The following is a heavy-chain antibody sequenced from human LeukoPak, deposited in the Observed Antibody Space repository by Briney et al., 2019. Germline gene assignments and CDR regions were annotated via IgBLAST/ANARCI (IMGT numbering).Heavy chain of an antibody. J-gene: IGHJ1*01. V-gene: IGHV3-23*01. Sequence: GGSLRLSCAASGFTFSNYAVNWIRQAPGKGLKWVSVISGSGSSIYYTDSVKGRFTISRDNSKNTLYLQMNSLRAEDTAVYYCAMGATSWSGYSFPKIFQHWGRGTLVTGSS. D-gene: IGHD3-3*01. CDR1: GFTFSNYA. CDR2: ISGSGSSI. CDR3: AMGATSWSGYSFPKIFQH.